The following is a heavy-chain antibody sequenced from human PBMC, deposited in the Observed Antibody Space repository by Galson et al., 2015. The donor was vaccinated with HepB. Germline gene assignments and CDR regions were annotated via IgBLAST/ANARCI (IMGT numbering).Heavy chain of an antibody. J-gene: IGHJ4*02. D-gene: IGHD6-13*01. CDR1: GYTFTSYA. CDR2: INAGNGNT. Sequence: VKVSCKASGYTFTSYAMHWVRQAPGQRLEWMGWINAGNGNTKYSQKFQGRVTITRDTSASTAYMELSSLRSEDTAVYYCARSTLQMWQQLTYYFDYWGQGTLVTVSS. V-gene: IGHV1-3*01. CDR3: ARSTLQMWQQLTYYFDY.